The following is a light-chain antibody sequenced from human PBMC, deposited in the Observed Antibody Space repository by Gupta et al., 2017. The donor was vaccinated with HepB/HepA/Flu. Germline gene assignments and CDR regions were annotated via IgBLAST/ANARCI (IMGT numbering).Light chain of an antibody. J-gene: IGLJ2*01. CDR2: DVN. CDR3: CSYAGTYTVV. V-gene: IGLV2-11*01. Sequence: QSALTQPHSVSGSPGQSVTISSTGTSSDVGGDNYVSWYQQHPGKVPKLMIYDVNKRPSGVPDRFSGSKSGNTASLTISGLQAEDEAEYYCCSYAGTYTVVFGGGTKLTVL. CDR1: SSDVGGDNY.